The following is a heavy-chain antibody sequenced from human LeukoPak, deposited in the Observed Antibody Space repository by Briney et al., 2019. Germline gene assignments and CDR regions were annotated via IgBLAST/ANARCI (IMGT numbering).Heavy chain of an antibody. CDR1: GFTFSRYW. Sequence: GGSLRLSCAASGFTFSRYWMDWVRQAPGKGLEWVSAISGSGGSTYYADSVKGRFTISRDNSKNTLYLQMNSLRAEDTAVYYCAKSSYYDSSGYYGRTIFDYWGQGTLVTVSS. J-gene: IGHJ4*02. D-gene: IGHD3-22*01. CDR3: AKSSYYDSSGYYGRTIFDY. V-gene: IGHV3-23*01. CDR2: ISGSGGST.